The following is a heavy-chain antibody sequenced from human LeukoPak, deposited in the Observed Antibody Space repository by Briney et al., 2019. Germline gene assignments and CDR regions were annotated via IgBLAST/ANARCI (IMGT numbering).Heavy chain of an antibody. V-gene: IGHV4-59*01. CDR2: IYYSGST. CDR3: ARHGTFASGNHPGPAIDY. D-gene: IGHD3-10*01. Sequence: SETLSLTCTVSGGSISSYYWSWIRQPPGKGLEWIGYIYYSGSTNYNPSLKSRVTIPVDTSKNQFSLKLSSVTAADTAVYYCARHGTFASGNHPGPAIDYWGQGTLVTVSS. J-gene: IGHJ4*02. CDR1: GGSISSYY.